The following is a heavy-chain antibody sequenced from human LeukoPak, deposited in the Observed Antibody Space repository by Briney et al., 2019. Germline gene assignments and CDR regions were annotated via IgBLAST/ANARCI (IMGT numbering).Heavy chain of an antibody. J-gene: IGHJ4*02. D-gene: IGHD6-13*01. CDR3: ARDLYSSSWYLDY. CDR1: GFTFSDYY. CDR2: ISSSRSTM. Sequence: VGSLRLSCAASGFTFSDYYMSWIRQAPGKGLEWVSYISSSRSTMYYADPVKGRFTISRDNAKNSLYLQMNSLRVEDTAVYYCARDLYSSSWYLDYWGQGTLVTVSS. V-gene: IGHV3-11*04.